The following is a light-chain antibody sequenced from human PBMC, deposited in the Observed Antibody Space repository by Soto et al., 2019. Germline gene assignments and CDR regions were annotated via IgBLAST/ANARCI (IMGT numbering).Light chain of an antibody. J-gene: IGLJ3*02. V-gene: IGLV2-14*01. CDR3: SSFTRCDTWV. Sequence: QSALTQPASVSGSPGQSITISCTGTSSDVGAYNSVCWHQQHPGKAPKLMIYEVSKRPSGVADRFSASKSGNTASLTISGLPADDEADYFCSSFTRCDTWVFGGGTKLTVL. CDR2: EVS. CDR1: SSDVGAYNS.